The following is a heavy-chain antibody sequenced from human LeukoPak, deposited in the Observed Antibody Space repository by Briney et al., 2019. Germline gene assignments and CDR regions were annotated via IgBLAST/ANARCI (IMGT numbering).Heavy chain of an antibody. CDR3: ARGYNYQSIAAAGTLHDAFDI. Sequence: GASVKVSCKASGGTFSSYAISWVRQAPGQGLEWMGGIIPIFGTANYAQKFQGRVTITADESTSTAYMELSSLRSEDTAVYYCARGYNYQSIAAAGTLHDAFDIWGQGTMVTVSS. D-gene: IGHD6-13*01. J-gene: IGHJ3*02. CDR2: IIPIFGTA. V-gene: IGHV1-69*13. CDR1: GGTFSSYA.